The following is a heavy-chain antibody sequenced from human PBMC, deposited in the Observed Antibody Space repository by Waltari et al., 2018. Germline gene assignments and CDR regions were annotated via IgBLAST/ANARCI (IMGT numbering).Heavy chain of an antibody. CDR1: GFTFSSYS. Sequence: EVQLVESGGGLVKPGGSLRLSCAASGFTFSSYSMNWVRQAPGKGLEWVSSISSSSSYIYYADSVKGRFTISRDNAKNSLYLQMNSLRAEDTAVYYCARAPVGGSFNFDYWGQGTLVTVSS. D-gene: IGHD1-26*01. J-gene: IGHJ4*02. V-gene: IGHV3-21*01. CDR3: ARAPVGGSFNFDY. CDR2: ISSSSSYI.